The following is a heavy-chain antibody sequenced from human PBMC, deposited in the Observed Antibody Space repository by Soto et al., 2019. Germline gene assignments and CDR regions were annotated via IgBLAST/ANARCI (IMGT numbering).Heavy chain of an antibody. CDR2: INHSGST. J-gene: IGHJ6*01. CDR3: AVSSSSNYFGMEV. V-gene: IGHV4-34*01. CDR1: GGSFSGYY. Sequence: SETLSLTCAVYGGSFSGYYWSWIRQPPGKGLEWIGEINHSGSTNYNPSLKSRVTISVDTSKNQFSLKLSSVTAADTAVYYCAVSSSSNYFGMEVLVQWTTVT. D-gene: IGHD6-13*01.